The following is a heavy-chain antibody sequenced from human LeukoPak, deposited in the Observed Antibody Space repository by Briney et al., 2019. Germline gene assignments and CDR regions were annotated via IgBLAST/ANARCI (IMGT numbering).Heavy chain of an antibody. V-gene: IGHV3-7*03. CDR3: ARDRGPVDY. J-gene: IGHJ4*02. CDR2: IKQDESEK. CDR1: GFTFSSYW. Sequence: GGPLTLPCAASGFTFSSYWISWFRQAPGRGRNGVANIKQDESEKYYVPSVKGRFPIYRDNAKNSLYLEMNSLRAEDTAVYYCARDRGPVDYWGQGTLVTVSS.